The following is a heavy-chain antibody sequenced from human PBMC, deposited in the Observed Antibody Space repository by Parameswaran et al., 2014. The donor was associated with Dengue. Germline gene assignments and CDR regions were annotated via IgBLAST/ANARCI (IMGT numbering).Heavy chain of an antibody. V-gene: IGHV4-59*13. Sequence: WIRQPQEGLEWIGYMYHTGSTNYNPSLKSRVTMSVDTSKNQFSLKLRSVTAADTAVYYCARWMGLDDYGLDVWGQGTTVTVSS. CDR3: ARWMGLDDYGLDV. D-gene: IGHD5-12*01. CDR2: MYHTGST. J-gene: IGHJ6*02.